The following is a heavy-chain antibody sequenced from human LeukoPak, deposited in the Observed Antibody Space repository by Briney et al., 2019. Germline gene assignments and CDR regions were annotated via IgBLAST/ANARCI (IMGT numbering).Heavy chain of an antibody. CDR2: INQDGVEK. J-gene: IGHJ3*01. Sequence: GGSLRLSCAASGFTFTTYWMSWVRQAPGKGLELVANINQDGVEKYYVASVRGRLTISRDNAKNSMYVQMNSLRAEDTAVYYCARGFDGYYGFDLWGQGTMVTVSS. D-gene: IGHD5-24*01. V-gene: IGHV3-7*05. CDR3: ARGFDGYYGFDL. CDR1: GFTFTTYW.